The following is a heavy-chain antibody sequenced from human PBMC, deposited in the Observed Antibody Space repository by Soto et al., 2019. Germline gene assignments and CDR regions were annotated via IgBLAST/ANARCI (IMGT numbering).Heavy chain of an antibody. CDR2: VHPGDSDT. Sequence: PGESLKISCKGSGYSFSSQWIGWGRQMPGGGLEWMGIVHPGDSDTRYRPSFQGQVTISADKSITTAYLQWSSLKPSDTAIYYCARHTGVVTPISGYYYGMDVWGQGTTVTVSS. D-gene: IGHD2-21*02. V-gene: IGHV5-51*01. CDR1: GYSFSSQW. J-gene: IGHJ6*02. CDR3: ARHTGVVTPISGYYYGMDV.